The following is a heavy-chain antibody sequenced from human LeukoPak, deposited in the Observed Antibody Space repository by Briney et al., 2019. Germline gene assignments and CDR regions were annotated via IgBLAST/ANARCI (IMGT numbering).Heavy chain of an antibody. Sequence: GGSLRLSCAASGFTFSSYAMSWVRQAPGKGLEWVSAISGSGGSTYYADSVKGRFTISRDNSKNTLYLQMNSPRAEDTAVYYCAKGRVRFYYYYMDVWGKGTTVTVSS. CDR3: AKGRVRFYYYYMDV. J-gene: IGHJ6*03. V-gene: IGHV3-23*01. CDR2: ISGSGGST. D-gene: IGHD3-22*01. CDR1: GFTFSSYA.